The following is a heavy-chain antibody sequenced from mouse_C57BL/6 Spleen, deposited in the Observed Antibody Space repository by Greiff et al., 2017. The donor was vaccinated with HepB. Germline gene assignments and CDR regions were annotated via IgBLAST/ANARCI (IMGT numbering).Heavy chain of an antibody. J-gene: IGHJ4*01. Sequence: EVKVVESGGDLVKPGGSLKLSCAASGFTFSSYGMSWVRQTPDKRLEWVATISSGGSYTYYPDSVKGRFTISRDNAKNTLYLQMSSLKSEDTAMYYCARTHYGYDRDYYAMDYWGQGTSVTVSS. CDR1: GFTFSSYG. D-gene: IGHD2-2*01. V-gene: IGHV5-6*01. CDR3: ARTHYGYDRDYYAMDY. CDR2: ISSGGSYT.